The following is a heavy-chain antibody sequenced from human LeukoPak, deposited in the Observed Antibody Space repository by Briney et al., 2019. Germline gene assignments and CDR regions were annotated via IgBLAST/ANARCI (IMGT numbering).Heavy chain of an antibody. CDR3: ARIDGYGYAFDI. Sequence: PSETLSLTCNVSGGSMSSYYWSWIRQPPGKGLEWIGYIYYSGSTNYNPSLKSRVTISVDTSKNQFSLKLNSVTAADTAVYYCARIDGYGYAFDIWGQGTMVIVSS. CDR1: GGSMSSYY. J-gene: IGHJ3*02. D-gene: IGHD5-18*01. V-gene: IGHV4-59*01. CDR2: IYYSGST.